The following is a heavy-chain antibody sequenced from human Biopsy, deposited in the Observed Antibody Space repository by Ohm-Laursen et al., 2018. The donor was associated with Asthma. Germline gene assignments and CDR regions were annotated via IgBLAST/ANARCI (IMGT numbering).Heavy chain of an antibody. CDR2: IKHDGTEK. J-gene: IGHJ1*01. CDR1: GFTFDDYW. D-gene: IGHD3-3*01. V-gene: IGHV3-7*01. CDR3: ARTFEFWSPYHAEHYQL. Sequence: SLRLSLAASGFTFDDYWMNWVRPVPGKGLEWVANIKHDGTEKNHVDSLKGRFTISRDNAKNSLYLQMNRLRAEDTAVYYCARTFEFWSPYHAEHYQLWGQGTLVTVPS.